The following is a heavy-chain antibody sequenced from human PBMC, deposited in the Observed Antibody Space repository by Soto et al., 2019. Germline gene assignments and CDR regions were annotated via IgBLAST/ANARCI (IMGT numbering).Heavy chain of an antibody. Sequence: GASVKVSCKASGYTFTSYGISWVRQAPGQGLEWMGWISAHNGNTNYAQKLKGRVTVTTDTSTSTAYMELRSLRADDTAVYYCAKDKDPEGAWDFDYWGLGTLVTVSS. J-gene: IGHJ4*02. CDR2: ISAHNGNT. D-gene: IGHD7-27*01. CDR3: AKDKDPEGAWDFDY. V-gene: IGHV1-18*01. CDR1: GYTFTSYG.